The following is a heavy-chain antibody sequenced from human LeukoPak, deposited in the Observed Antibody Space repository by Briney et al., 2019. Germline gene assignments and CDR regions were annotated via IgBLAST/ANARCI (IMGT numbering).Heavy chain of an antibody. V-gene: IGHV1-69*04. CDR2: IIPILGIA. CDR1: GGTFGSHV. Sequence: ASVKVFCKASGGTFGSHVIRWVRQAPGQGLEWMGRIIPILGIANYAQKFQGRVTITADKSTSTAYMELSNLRSEDTAVYYCARGFGVDYWGQGTLVTVSS. J-gene: IGHJ4*02. CDR3: ARGFGVDY. D-gene: IGHD3-16*01.